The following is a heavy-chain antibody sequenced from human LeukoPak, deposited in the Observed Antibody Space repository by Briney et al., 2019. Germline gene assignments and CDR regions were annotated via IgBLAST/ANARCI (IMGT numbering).Heavy chain of an antibody. J-gene: IGHJ6*03. CDR3: ATWARYIDYMDV. CDR1: GYTFTGYY. Sequence: ASVKVSCKASGYTFTGYYMHWVRQAPGQGLEWMGWINPNSGGTNYAQKFQGRVTMTRDTSISTAYMELSRLRSEDTAVYYCATWARYIDYMDVWGKGTTVTISS. CDR2: INPNSGGT. D-gene: IGHD5-18*01. V-gene: IGHV1-2*02.